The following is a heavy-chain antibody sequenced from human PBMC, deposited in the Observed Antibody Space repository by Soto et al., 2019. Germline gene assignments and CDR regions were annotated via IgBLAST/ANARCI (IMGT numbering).Heavy chain of an antibody. CDR1: GGSISSSSYY. CDR3: ARHRWVFGVVTRMYYFDY. Sequence: SETLSLTCTVSGGSISSSSYYWGWIRQPPGKGLEWIGSIYYSGSTYYNPSLKSRVTISVDTSKNQFSLKLSSVTAADTAVYYCARHRWVFGVVTRMYYFDYWGQGTLVTVSS. J-gene: IGHJ4*02. D-gene: IGHD3-3*01. V-gene: IGHV4-39*01. CDR2: IYYSGST.